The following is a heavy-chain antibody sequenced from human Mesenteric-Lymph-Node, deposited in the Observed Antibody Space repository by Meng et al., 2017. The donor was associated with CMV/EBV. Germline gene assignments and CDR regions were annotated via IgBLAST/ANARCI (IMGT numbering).Heavy chain of an antibody. Sequence: SVKVSCKASGGTFSSYAISWVRQAPGQGLEWMGGIIPIFGTANYAQKFQGRVTITTDESTSTAYMELSSLRSEDTAVYYCARAIAARPDYYYGMDVWGQGTTVTVSS. V-gene: IGHV1-69*05. CDR3: ARAIAARPDYYYGMDV. CDR2: IIPIFGTA. D-gene: IGHD6-6*01. CDR1: GGTFSSYA. J-gene: IGHJ6*02.